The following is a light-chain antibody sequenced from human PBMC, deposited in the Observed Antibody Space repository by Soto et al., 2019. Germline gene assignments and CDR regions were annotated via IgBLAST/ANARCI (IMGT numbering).Light chain of an antibody. Sequence: ESVLTQSPATLSLSPWERGTLSFRARQSVRSYFAWYKQKPGQAPRLLIYGASNRATGIPDRLSGSGSGTEFTLTISRMEPEDFAVYYCQQYGSSGTFGHGTKVDIK. CDR3: QQYGSSGT. CDR2: GAS. V-gene: IGKV3-20*01. CDR1: QSVRSY. J-gene: IGKJ1*01.